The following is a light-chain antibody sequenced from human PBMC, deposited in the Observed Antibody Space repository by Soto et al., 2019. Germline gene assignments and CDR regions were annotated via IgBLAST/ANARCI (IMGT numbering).Light chain of an antibody. V-gene: IGKV1-27*01. CDR3: HAPQT. CDR1: QGISNY. Sequence: EIQMTQSPSSLSASAGDRATITCRASQGISNYLAWYQQKPGKDPKLLIYTASTLQSGVPSRCSGSGSGTDFTITNSSVQPEDVATYYCHAPQTFGQGTKVEIK. J-gene: IGKJ1*01. CDR2: TAS.